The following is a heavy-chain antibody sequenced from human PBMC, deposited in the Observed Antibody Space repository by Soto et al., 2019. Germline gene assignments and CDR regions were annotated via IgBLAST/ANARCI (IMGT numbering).Heavy chain of an antibody. D-gene: IGHD6-19*01. CDR2: ISYDGSNK. Sequence: GSLRLSCAASGFTFSSYAMHWVRQAPGKGLEWVAVISYDGSNKYYADSVKGRFTISRDNSKNTLYLQMNSLRAEDTAVYYCAGPEEWLFSWYNWFDPWGQGTLVTVSS. CDR1: GFTFSSYA. CDR3: AGPEEWLFSWYNWFDP. V-gene: IGHV3-30-3*01. J-gene: IGHJ5*02.